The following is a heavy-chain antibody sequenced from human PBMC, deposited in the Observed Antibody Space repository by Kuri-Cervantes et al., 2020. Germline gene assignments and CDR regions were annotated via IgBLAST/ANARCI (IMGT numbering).Heavy chain of an antibody. CDR3: ARACPGWTITGGKEDWFDP. Sequence: SETLSLTCTVSGGSISSSSYYWGWIRQPPGKGLEWIGSISYSGSTYYNPSLKSRVTISVDRSKNQFSLKLSSVTAADTAVYYCARACPGWTITGGKEDWFDPWGQGTLVTVSS. J-gene: IGHJ5*02. CDR2: ISYSGST. V-gene: IGHV4-39*07. CDR1: GGSISSSSYY. D-gene: IGHD3-3*01.